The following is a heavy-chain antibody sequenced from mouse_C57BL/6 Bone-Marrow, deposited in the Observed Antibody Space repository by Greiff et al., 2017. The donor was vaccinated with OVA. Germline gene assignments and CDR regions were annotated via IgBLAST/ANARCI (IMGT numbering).Heavy chain of an antibody. CDR3: TGAQATFYAMDY. D-gene: IGHD3-2*02. CDR1: GFTFSNYW. Sequence: EVQLQESGGGLVQPGGSMKLSCVASGFTFSNYWMNWVRQSPEKGLEWVAQIRLKSDNYATHYAESVKGRFTISRDDSKSSVYLQMNNLRAEDTGIYYCTGAQATFYAMDYWGQGTSVTVSS. J-gene: IGHJ4*01. V-gene: IGHV6-3*01. CDR2: IRLKSDNYAT.